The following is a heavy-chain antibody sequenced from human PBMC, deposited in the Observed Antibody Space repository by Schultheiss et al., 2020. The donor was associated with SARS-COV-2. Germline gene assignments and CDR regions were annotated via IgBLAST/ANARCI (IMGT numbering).Heavy chain of an antibody. CDR1: GYSISSGYY. V-gene: IGHV4-38-2*02. Sequence: SETLSLTCTVSGYSISSGYYWGWIRQPPGKGLEWIGSIYHSGSTYYNPSLKSRVTISVDTSKNQFSLKLSSVTAADTAVYYCARLPSKYSSRFDYWGQGTLVTVPS. CDR2: IYHSGST. J-gene: IGHJ4*02. CDR3: ARLPSKYSSRFDY. D-gene: IGHD6-13*01.